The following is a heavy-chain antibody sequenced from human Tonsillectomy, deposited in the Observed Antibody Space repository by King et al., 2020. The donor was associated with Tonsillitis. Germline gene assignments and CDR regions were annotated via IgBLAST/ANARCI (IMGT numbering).Heavy chain of an antibody. CDR3: ARDWGTHYVSGTYSQYFDGLDV. CDR1: GYTFTNYA. Sequence: QLVQSGSELKKPGASVKVSCKASGYTFTNYAMNWVRQAPGEGLEWMGWINTNTGNPTYAQAFTERFVFSLDTSVSTAYLQISSLKAEDTAVYYCARDWGTHYVSGTYSQYFDGLDVWGQGTTVTVSS. CDR2: INTNTGNP. D-gene: IGHD3-10*01. J-gene: IGHJ6*02. V-gene: IGHV7-4-1*02.